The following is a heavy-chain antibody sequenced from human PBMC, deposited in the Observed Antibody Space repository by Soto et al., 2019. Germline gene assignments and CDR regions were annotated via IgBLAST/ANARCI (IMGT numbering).Heavy chain of an antibody. CDR2: IYYSGST. Sequence: SETLSLTCTVSGGSISSYYWSWIRQPPGKGLEWIGYIYYSGSTNYDPSLKSRVTISVDTSKNQFSLKLSSVTAADTAVYYCAIANPLLIYYYYMHVSGKATTVTGSS. D-gene: IGHD3-10*01. J-gene: IGHJ6*03. V-gene: IGHV4-59*01. CDR1: GGSISSYY. CDR3: AIANPLLIYYYYMHV.